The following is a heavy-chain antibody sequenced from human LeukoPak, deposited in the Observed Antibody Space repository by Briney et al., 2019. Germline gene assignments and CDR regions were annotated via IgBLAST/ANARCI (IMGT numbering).Heavy chain of an antibody. J-gene: IGHJ4*02. V-gene: IGHV3-74*01. CDR2: INSDGSST. D-gene: IGHD2-21*02. Sequence: GGSLRLSRVASGFTFSSNWMHWVRQAPGRGLVWISRINSDGSSTSYAHSVKGRFTLSRDNAKNTLYLQMNSLRAEDTAVYYCARAKEGAYCGGDCYFSYWGQGTLVTVSS. CDR3: ARAKEGAYCGGDCYFSY. CDR1: GFTFSSNW.